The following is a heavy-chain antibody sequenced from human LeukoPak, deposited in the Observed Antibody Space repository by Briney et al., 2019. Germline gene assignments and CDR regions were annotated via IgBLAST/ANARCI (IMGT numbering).Heavy chain of an antibody. D-gene: IGHD3-22*01. V-gene: IGHV5-10-1*01. CDR2: IDPSYSYS. CDR3: ARQGYYDSSGWTFDI. CDR1: GYRFTSYW. J-gene: IGHJ3*02. Sequence: GESLKISCKGSGYRFTSYWISWVRQMPGKGLEWMGRIDPSYSYSNYSPSFQGHVTMSADKPISTAYLQWSSLRASDTAMYYCARQGYYDSSGWTFDIWGQGTMVTVSS.